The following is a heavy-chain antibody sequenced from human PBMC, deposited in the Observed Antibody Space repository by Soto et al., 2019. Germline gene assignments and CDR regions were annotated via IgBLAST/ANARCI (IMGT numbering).Heavy chain of an antibody. V-gene: IGHV4-4*07. CDR1: GGSISSYY. J-gene: IGHJ6*02. CDR3: GKVGPTDYDFWSGPYYYYGMDV. D-gene: IGHD3-3*01. CDR2: IYTSGST. Sequence: SETLSLTCTVSGGSISSYYWSWIRQPAGKGLEWIGRIYTSGSTNYNPSLKSRVTMSVDTSKNQFSLKLSSVTAADTAVYYCGKVGPTDYDFWSGPYYYYGMDVWGQGDTVTVA.